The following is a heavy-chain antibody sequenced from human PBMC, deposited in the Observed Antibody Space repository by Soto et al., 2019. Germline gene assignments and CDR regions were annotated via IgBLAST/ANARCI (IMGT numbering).Heavy chain of an antibody. CDR1: GYTFTSYD. CDR3: ARGRSDGAENYYYYGMDV. J-gene: IGHJ6*02. V-gene: IGHV1-8*01. D-gene: IGHD3-3*01. Sequence: QVQLVQSGAEVKKPGASVKVYCKASGYTFTSYDINWVRQATGQGLEWMGWMNPNSGNTGYAQKFQGRVTMTRNTSISTAYMELSSLRSEDTAVYYCARGRSDGAENYYYYGMDVWGQGTTVTVSS. CDR2: MNPNSGNT.